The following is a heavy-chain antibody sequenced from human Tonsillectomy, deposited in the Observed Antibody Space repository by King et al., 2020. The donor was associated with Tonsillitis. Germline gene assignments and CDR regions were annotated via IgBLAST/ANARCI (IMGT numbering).Heavy chain of an antibody. Sequence: VQLVESGGGLIQPGGSLRLSCADSGFTVSDNDMSWVRQAPGKGLEWVSVIYSGGNTYYAASVKGRFIISRDNSKNTLYLQMNSLRAEDTAVYYCAGGFGIAVAGFHWGQGTLVTVSS. CDR1: GFTVSDND. CDR3: AGGFGIAVAGFH. D-gene: IGHD6-19*01. V-gene: IGHV3-53*01. CDR2: IYSGGNT. J-gene: IGHJ4*02.